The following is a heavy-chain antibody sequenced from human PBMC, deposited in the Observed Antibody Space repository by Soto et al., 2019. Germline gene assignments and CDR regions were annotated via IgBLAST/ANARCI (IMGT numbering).Heavy chain of an antibody. D-gene: IGHD3-22*01. CDR3: ARDGYYDSSGYYSAEYFQH. CDR1: GFTFSSYW. J-gene: IGHJ1*01. Sequence: SLRLSCAASGFTFSSYWMHWVRQAPGKGLVWVSRINSGGSSTTYADSVKGRFTMSRDNAKNSLYLQMNSLRAEDTAVYYCARDGYYDSSGYYSAEYFQHWGQGTLVTVSS. CDR2: INSGGSST. V-gene: IGHV3-74*01.